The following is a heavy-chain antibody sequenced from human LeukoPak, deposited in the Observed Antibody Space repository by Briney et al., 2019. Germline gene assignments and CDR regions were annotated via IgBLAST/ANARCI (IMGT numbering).Heavy chain of an antibody. CDR1: GGTFSGYY. J-gene: IGHJ4*02. Sequence: SETLSLTCAVYGGTFSGYYWSWLRQPPGKGLEWIGEINHSGGTKYNPSLKSRVTISVDTSKNQFSLMLSSVTAADTAVYYCARVGGFSGSYQSPSFDYWGQGTLVTVSS. CDR2: INHSGGT. CDR3: ARVGGFSGSYQSPSFDY. V-gene: IGHV4-34*01. D-gene: IGHD3-10*01.